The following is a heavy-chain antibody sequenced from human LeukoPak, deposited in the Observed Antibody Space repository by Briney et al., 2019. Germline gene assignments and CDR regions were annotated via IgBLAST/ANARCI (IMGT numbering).Heavy chain of an antibody. V-gene: IGHV1-2*04. CDR3: ARGRVVAARLYYYYGMDV. CDR2: INPNSGGT. CDR1: GYTFTGYY. Sequence: ASVKVSCKASGYTFTGYYMHWVRQAPGQGLEWMGWINPNSGGTNYAQKFQGWVTMTRDTSISTAYMELSRLRSDDTAVYYCARGRVVAARLYYYYGMDVWGQGTTVTVSS. J-gene: IGHJ6*02. D-gene: IGHD6-6*01.